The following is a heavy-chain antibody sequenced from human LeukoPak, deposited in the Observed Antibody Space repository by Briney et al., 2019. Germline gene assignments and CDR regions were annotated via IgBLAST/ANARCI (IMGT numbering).Heavy chain of an antibody. J-gene: IGHJ6*02. D-gene: IGHD2-15*01. CDR3: ARDRSYCSGGSCYSLGMDV. CDR1: GYTFTGYY. V-gene: IGHV1-2*02. Sequence: ASVKVSCKASGYTFTGYYMHWVRQAPGQGLEWMGWINPNSGGTNYAQKFQGRVTMTRDTSISTAYMELSSLRSEDTAVYYCARDRSYCSGGSCYSLGMDVWGQGTTVTVSS. CDR2: INPNSGGT.